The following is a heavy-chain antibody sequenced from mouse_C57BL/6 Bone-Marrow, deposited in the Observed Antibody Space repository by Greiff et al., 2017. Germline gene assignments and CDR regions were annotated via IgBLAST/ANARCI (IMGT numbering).Heavy chain of an antibody. CDR1: GYTFTSYW. V-gene: IGHV1-59*01. J-gene: IGHJ1*03. Sequence: VQLQQPGAELVRPGTSVKLSCEASGYTFTSYWMHWVKQRPGQGLEWIGVIDPSDSYTNYNQKLQGKATLTVDTSSSTAYMQLSSLTSEDSAVYYCALHYYGSSYRWYFDVWGTGTTVTVSS. D-gene: IGHD1-1*01. CDR2: IDPSDSYT. CDR3: ALHYYGSSYRWYFDV.